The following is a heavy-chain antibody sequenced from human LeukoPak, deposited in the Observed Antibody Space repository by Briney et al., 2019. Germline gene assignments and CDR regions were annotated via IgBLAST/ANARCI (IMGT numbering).Heavy chain of an antibody. CDR2: ISVTGSTT. J-gene: IGHJ4*02. Sequence: GGSLRLSCVASGFTFNNYAVNWVRQAPGKGLQWVSGISVTGSTTYYADSVKGRFTISRDNSKNSLYLQMNRLRAEDTAVYFCAKASTSGLHYFDSWGPGTLVTVSS. V-gene: IGHV3-23*01. CDR3: AKASTSGLHYFDS. CDR1: GFTFNNYA.